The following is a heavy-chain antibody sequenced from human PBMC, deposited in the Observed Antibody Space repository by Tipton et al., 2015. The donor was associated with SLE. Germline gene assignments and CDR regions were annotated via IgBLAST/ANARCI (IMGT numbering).Heavy chain of an antibody. CDR2: IRFGGSHQ. V-gene: IGHV3-30*02. CDR1: GFTFSSYG. J-gene: IGHJ4*02. D-gene: IGHD2-2*01. CDR3: STSAFDF. Sequence: SGFTFSSYGMHWVRQAPGKGLEWVAFIRFGGSHQYYADSVKGRFTISRDNPKNTVYLQMNGLRPEDTAMYYVSTSAFDFWGQGTLVAVSS.